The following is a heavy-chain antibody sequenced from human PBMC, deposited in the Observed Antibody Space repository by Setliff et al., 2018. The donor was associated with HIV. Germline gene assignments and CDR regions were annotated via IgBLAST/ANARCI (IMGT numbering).Heavy chain of an antibody. J-gene: IGHJ5*02. D-gene: IGHD3-16*01. CDR3: AKHDFGEGSCFDP. CDR2: VYHSGKT. CDR1: GNSIGSGYY. Sequence: SETLSLTCAVSGNSIGSGYYWGWIRQPPGKGLEWIGSVYHSGKTYYNPSLKSRVTMSADTSKNQISLMLRSMTAADTAVYYCAKHDFGEGSCFDPWGQGSLVTVSS. V-gene: IGHV4-38-2*01.